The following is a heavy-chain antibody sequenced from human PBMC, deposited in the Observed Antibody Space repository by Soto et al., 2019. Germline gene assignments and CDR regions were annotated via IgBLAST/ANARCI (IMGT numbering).Heavy chain of an antibody. J-gene: IGHJ4*02. CDR1: GYTFTNYG. CDR3: ARDTPYGTNSYPDS. Sequence: GSVKVSCKASGYTFTNYGISWVRQAPGQGLEWMGWSSAYGDKTNYAQKLQGRVTMTTDTSTITADMELKSLTSDDTAIYYCARDTPYGTNSYPDSWGQGTWVAVS. V-gene: IGHV1-18*01. D-gene: IGHD4-17*01. CDR2: SSAYGDKT.